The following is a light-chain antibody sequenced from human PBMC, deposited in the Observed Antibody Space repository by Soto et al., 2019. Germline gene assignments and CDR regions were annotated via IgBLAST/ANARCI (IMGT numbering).Light chain of an antibody. Sequence: AIQMTQSPSALAASLGDRVTITCRASQGIRNDLGWYQQKPGKAPKLLIYAASTLESGVPSRFSGSGSGTDFILAITSLQPEDSATYYCLQDYAYPRTFGQGTKVDIK. J-gene: IGKJ1*01. CDR3: LQDYAYPRT. CDR1: QGIRND. V-gene: IGKV1-6*01. CDR2: AAS.